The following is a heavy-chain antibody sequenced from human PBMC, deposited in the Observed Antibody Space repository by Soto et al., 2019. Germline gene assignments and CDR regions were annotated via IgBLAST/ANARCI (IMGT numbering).Heavy chain of an antibody. D-gene: IGHD5-12*01. Sequence: EVQLVESGGGLVQPGGSLRLSCVVSGFTVSSNYMSWVRQAPGKGLEWVSFIYSDGSTYYADSVKGRFTISRLSSKNTLYLQMNSLRAKDTALYYCARVDRRGYSGYDPPPYYYYGMDLWGQGTTVTVSS. CDR2: IYSDGST. J-gene: IGHJ6*02. CDR3: ARVDRRGYSGYDPPPYYYYGMDL. CDR1: GFTVSSNY. V-gene: IGHV3-53*04.